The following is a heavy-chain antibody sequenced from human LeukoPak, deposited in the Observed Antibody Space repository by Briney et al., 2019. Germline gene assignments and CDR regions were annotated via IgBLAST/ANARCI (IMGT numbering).Heavy chain of an antibody. D-gene: IGHD6-6*01. J-gene: IGHJ4*02. CDR1: GYTFTGYY. CDR2: IIPILGIA. Sequence: SVKVSCKASGYTFTGYYMHWVRQAPGQGLEWMGRIIPILGIANYAQKFQGRVTITADKSTSTAYMELSSLRSEDTAVYYCAGGDSEYSSFFFDYWGQGTLVTVSS. V-gene: IGHV1-69*02. CDR3: AGGDSEYSSFFFDY.